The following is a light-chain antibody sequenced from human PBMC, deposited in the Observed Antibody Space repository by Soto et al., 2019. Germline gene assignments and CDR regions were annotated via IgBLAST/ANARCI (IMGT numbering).Light chain of an antibody. Sequence: QSVLTQPPSVSGAPGQRVTISCTGSSSNIGAGYDVHWYQQLPGTARKLLIYGNSNRPSGVPDGFSGSKSGTSASLAITGLQAEDEADYCCQSYDSSLSRVFGGGTKLTVL. J-gene: IGLJ2*01. CDR1: SSNIGAGYD. CDR3: QSYDSSLSRV. CDR2: GNS. V-gene: IGLV1-40*01.